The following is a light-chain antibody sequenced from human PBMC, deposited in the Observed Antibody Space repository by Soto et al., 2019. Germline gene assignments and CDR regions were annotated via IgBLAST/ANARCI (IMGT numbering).Light chain of an antibody. CDR2: ETS. Sequence: AIQLTQSPSSLSASVGDRVTITCRASLGINTGVAWYQQKPGRSPKLLIYETSNLASRVPFRFRGTVNRKQSTPTVDGIEAEDFATYHFQHLSACLRTFGGRNKVEIK. CDR3: QHLSACLRT. V-gene: IGKV1-13*02. J-gene: IGKJ4*01. CDR1: LGINTG.